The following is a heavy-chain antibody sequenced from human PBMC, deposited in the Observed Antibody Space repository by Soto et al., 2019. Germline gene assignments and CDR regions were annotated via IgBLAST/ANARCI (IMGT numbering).Heavy chain of an antibody. D-gene: IGHD6-19*01. J-gene: IGHJ4*02. Sequence: GASVKVSCKASGYTFTSYDIHWVRQAPGQGLEWMGWMNPNTGNAASAQKLQGRVTMTRNTSISTAYMQLSSLRSEDTAVYFCARVGRGTSGYFDYWGQGTLVTVSS. CDR3: ARVGRGTSGYFDY. CDR1: GYTFTSYD. V-gene: IGHV1-8*01. CDR2: MNPNTGNA.